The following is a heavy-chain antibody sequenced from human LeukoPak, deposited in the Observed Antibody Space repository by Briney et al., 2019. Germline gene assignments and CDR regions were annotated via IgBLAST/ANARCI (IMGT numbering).Heavy chain of an antibody. V-gene: IGHV1-46*01. CDR3: ARVRDILTRENAFDI. D-gene: IGHD3-9*01. Sequence: GASVKVSCKASGYTFTSYYMHWVRQAPGQGLEWMGIINPSGGSTSYAQKFQGRVTMTRDMSTSTVYMELSSLRSEDTAVYYCARVRDILTRENAFDIWGQGTMVTVSS. CDR1: GYTFTSYY. CDR2: INPSGGST. J-gene: IGHJ3*02.